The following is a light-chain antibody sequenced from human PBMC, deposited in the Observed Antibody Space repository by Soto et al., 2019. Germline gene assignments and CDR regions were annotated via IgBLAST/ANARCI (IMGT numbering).Light chain of an antibody. CDR2: AAS. J-gene: IGKJ2*01. Sequence: DSQMTQSPSSLSASVGDRVASTCQASQDISNYLNWYQQKPGKAPKLLIYAASSLQSGVPSRFSGSGSGTDFTLTISSLQPEDFATYYCQQSYSTPYTFGQGTKVDIK. CDR1: QDISNY. CDR3: QQSYSTPYT. V-gene: IGKV1-39*01.